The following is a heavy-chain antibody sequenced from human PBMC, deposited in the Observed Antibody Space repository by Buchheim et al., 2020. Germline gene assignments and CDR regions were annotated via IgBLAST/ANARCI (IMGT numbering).Heavy chain of an antibody. D-gene: IGHD2-2*01. V-gene: IGHV3-23*01. CDR2: ISGSGGST. CDR1: GFTFRDYA. J-gene: IGHJ5*02. CDR3: AKDGGIVVVPASPYNRFDP. Sequence: EVQLLESGGGLVQPGGSLRLSCAASGFTFRDYAMSWVRQAPGKGLEWVSAISGSGGSTYYADSMKGRFTISRDNSKNTVFLQMTSLRAEDTALYYCAKDGGIVVVPASPYNRFDPWGQGTL.